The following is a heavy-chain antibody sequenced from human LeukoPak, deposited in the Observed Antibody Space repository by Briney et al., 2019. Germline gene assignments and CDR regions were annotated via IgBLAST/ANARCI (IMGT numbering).Heavy chain of an antibody. CDR2: ISGSGGST. CDR3: AKELDTAMVDYYYYGMDV. V-gene: IGHV3-23*01. Sequence: GGSLRLSCAASGFTFSSYAMSWVRQAPGKGLEWVSAISGSGGSTYYADSVKGRFTISRDNSKNTLYLQMNSLRAEDTAVYYCAKELDTAMVDYYYYGMDVWGQGTTVTVSS. J-gene: IGHJ6*02. CDR1: GFTFSSYA. D-gene: IGHD5-18*01.